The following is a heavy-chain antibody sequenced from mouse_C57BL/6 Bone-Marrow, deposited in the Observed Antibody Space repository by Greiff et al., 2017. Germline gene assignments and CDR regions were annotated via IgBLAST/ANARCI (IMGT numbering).Heavy chain of an antibody. V-gene: IGHV1-61*01. J-gene: IGHJ1*03. CDR1: GYTFTSYW. D-gene: IGHD1-1*01. CDR3: ARRGSSLLWYFDV. Sequence: QVQLQQPGAELVRPGSSVKLSCKASGYTFTSYWMDWVKQRPGQGLEWIGNIYPSDSETHYNQKFKDKATLTVDKSSSTAYMQLSSLTSEDSAVYYCARRGSSLLWYFDVWGTGTTVTVAS. CDR2: IYPSDSET.